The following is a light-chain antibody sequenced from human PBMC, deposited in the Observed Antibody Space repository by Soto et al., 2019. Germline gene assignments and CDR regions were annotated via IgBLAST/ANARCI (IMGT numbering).Light chain of an antibody. CDR3: HQRQSWPRT. Sequence: EIVLTQSPATLSSFPGDRVTLSCRASQYINTRLAWYQHRPGQSPRLLIYQTSLRAAGIPARFSASGSGTDSTLTISDVQPEDFALYYCHQRQSWPRTFGQGTK. V-gene: IGKV3-11*01. CDR2: QTS. J-gene: IGKJ1*01. CDR1: QYINTR.